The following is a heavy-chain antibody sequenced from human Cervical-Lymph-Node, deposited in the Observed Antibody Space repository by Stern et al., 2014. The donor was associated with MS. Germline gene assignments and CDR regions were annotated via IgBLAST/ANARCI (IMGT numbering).Heavy chain of an antibody. J-gene: IGHJ4*02. Sequence: QVQLVQSGAEVKKPGSSVKVSCKASGGTFSSYAFTWVRQAPGQGLEWMGGIIPIIGAANYAQKFQGRVTITADESTSTAYMELSSLRSEDTAVYYCARGRSSGRAPESFDYLGQGTLVTVSS. D-gene: IGHD6-19*01. CDR2: IIPIIGAA. V-gene: IGHV1-69*01. CDR1: GGTFSSYA. CDR3: ARGRSSGRAPESFDY.